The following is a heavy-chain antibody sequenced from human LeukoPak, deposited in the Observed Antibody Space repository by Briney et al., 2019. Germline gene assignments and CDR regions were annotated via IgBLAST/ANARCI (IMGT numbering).Heavy chain of an antibody. D-gene: IGHD6-13*01. V-gene: IGHV1-46*01. CDR2: INPSGGST. CDR1: GYTFTSYY. Sequence: GASVKVSCKASGYTFTSYYMHWVRQAPGQGLEWMGIINPSGGSTSYAQKFQGRVTMTRDMSTSTVYMELSSLRSEDTAVYYCAKDASSSWYRARNLVFDYWGQGTLVTVSS. CDR3: AKDASSSWYRARNLVFDY. J-gene: IGHJ4*02.